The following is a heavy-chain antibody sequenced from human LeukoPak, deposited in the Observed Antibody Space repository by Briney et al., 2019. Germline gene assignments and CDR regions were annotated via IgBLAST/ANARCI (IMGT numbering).Heavy chain of an antibody. V-gene: IGHV3-23*01. D-gene: IGHD6-19*01. J-gene: IGHJ4*02. Sequence: ITATGDTAYYADSVKGRFTISRDNSRNTVYMQMDSLRAEDTAIYYRAGDRNSDWYSPLDYWGQGSQVTVSP. CDR2: ITATGDTA. CDR3: AGDRNSDWYSPLDY.